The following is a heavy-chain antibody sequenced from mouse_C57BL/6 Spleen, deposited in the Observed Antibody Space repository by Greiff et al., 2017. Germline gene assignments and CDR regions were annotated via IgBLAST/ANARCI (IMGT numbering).Heavy chain of an antibody. J-gene: IGHJ3*01. Sequence: QVQLQQSGAELVKPGASVKLSCKASGYTFTSYWMHWVKQRPGQGLEWIGMIHPNSGSTNYNEKFKSKATLTVDKSSSTAYMQLSSLTSEDSAVYYCARWGGYFFAYWGQGTLVTVSA. CDR3: ARWGGYFFAY. D-gene: IGHD2-3*01. V-gene: IGHV1-64*01. CDR2: IHPNSGST. CDR1: GYTFTSYW.